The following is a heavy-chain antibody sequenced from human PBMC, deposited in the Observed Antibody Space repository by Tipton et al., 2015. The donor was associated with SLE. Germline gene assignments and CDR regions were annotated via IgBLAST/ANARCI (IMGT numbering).Heavy chain of an antibody. D-gene: IGHD5/OR15-5a*01. J-gene: IGHJ5*02. CDR1: GYTFTSHG. CDR2: ISAYNGNT. V-gene: IGHV1-18*01. CDR3: ARDVSTMDWCDR. Sequence: QSGAEVKKPGASVNVSCKASGYTFTSHGISWVRQAPGQGLEWMGWISAYNGNTNYAQKLQGVVTMTTDTSTSTAYMELRSLRSDDTAVYYCARDVSTMDWCDRWGQGTLVTVSS.